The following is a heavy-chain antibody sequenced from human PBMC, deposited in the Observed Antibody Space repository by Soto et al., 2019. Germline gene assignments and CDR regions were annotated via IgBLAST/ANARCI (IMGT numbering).Heavy chain of an antibody. Sequence: QVQLQESGPGLVKPSQTLSLTCTVSGGSISSGGYYWSWIRQHPGKGREWIGYIYYSGSTYYNPSLKRRVTISVAASKNQFSLKLSSVTAADTAVYYCARATCSGGSCHFDYWGQGTLVTVSS. J-gene: IGHJ4*02. D-gene: IGHD2-15*01. CDR2: IYYSGST. CDR1: GGSISSGGYY. V-gene: IGHV4-31*03. CDR3: ARATCSGGSCHFDY.